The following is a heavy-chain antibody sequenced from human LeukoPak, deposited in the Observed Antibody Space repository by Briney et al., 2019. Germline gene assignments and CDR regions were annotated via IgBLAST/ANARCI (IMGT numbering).Heavy chain of an antibody. Sequence: GGSLRLSCAASGFTFSSYSMNWVRQAPGKGLEWVSSISSSSSYIYYAVSVKGRFTISRDNAKNSLYLQMNSLRAEDTAVYYCARARAVGIVGATTVYFDYWGQGTLVTVSS. J-gene: IGHJ4*02. D-gene: IGHD1-26*01. CDR3: ARARAVGIVGATTVYFDY. CDR2: ISSSSSYI. V-gene: IGHV3-21*01. CDR1: GFTFSSYS.